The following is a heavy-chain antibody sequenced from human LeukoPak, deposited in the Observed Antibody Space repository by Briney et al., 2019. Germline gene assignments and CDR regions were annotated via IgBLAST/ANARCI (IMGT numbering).Heavy chain of an antibody. CDR2: LSSDGRNE. CDR1: GFTFSSCG. J-gene: IGHJ4*02. CDR3: AKALVYDSSGYYYYLDY. Sequence: GGSLRLSCGASGFTFSSCGMHWVRQAPGKGLEWVASLSSDGRNENYADSVKGRFTISRDNSKNTLFLQMNSLRAEDTAVYHCAKALVYDSSGYYYYLDYWGQGTLVTVSS. V-gene: IGHV3-30*18. D-gene: IGHD3-22*01.